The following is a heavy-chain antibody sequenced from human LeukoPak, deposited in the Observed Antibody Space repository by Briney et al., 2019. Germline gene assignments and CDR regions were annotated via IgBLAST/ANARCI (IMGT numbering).Heavy chain of an antibody. D-gene: IGHD3-10*01. Sequence: SETLSLTCAVYGGSFSGYYWSWIRQPPGKGLEWIGEINHSGSTKYNPSLKSRVTISVDTSKDQFSLKVSSVTAADTAVYYCARRELLSTPDAFDIWGQGTMVTVSS. CDR3: ARRELLSTPDAFDI. J-gene: IGHJ3*02. CDR1: GGSFSGYY. CDR2: INHSGST. V-gene: IGHV4-34*01.